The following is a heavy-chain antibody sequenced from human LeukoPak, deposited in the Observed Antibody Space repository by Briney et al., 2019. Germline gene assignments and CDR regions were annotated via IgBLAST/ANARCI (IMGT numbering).Heavy chain of an antibody. CDR3: ARQPRGQLASDY. CDR2: IYDSGST. J-gene: IGHJ4*02. CDR1: GGSISSSYYY. Sequence: SETLSLTCTVYGGSISSSYYYWGWIRQPPGKGLEWIGSIYDSGSTYYNPSLKSRVTISVDTSKNQFSLKLNSVTAADTAVYYCARQPRGQLASDYWGQGTLVTVSS. D-gene: IGHD6-6*01. V-gene: IGHV4-39*01.